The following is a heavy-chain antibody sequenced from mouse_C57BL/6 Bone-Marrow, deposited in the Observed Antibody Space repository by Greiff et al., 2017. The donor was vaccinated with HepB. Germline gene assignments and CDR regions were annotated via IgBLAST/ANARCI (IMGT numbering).Heavy chain of an antibody. CDR3: ARERVITTVVATHWYFDV. V-gene: IGHV3-6*01. CDR1: GYSITSGYY. Sequence: EVKLQESGPGLVKPSQSLSLTCSVTGYSITSGYYWKWIRQSPGNKLEWMGYISYDGSNNYNPSLKNRISITRDTSKNQFFLKLNSVTTEDTATYYCARERVITTVVATHWYFDVWGTGTTVTVSS. CDR2: ISYDGSN. D-gene: IGHD1-1*01. J-gene: IGHJ1*03.